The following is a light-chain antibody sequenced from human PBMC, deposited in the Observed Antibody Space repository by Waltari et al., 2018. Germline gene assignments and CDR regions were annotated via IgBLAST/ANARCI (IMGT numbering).Light chain of an antibody. J-gene: IGKJ2*01. CDR2: KVS. Sequence: DVVMTQSPLSLPVTPGQPASIPCRSSQSLVHRDGNTYLNWFRQRPGQSPRRLIYKVSNRDSGVPDRFSGSGSGTDFTLTINRVEAEDVGLYYCMQGTHWPYTFGQGTKLEIK. CDR3: MQGTHWPYT. CDR1: QSLVHRDGNTY. V-gene: IGKV2-30*02.